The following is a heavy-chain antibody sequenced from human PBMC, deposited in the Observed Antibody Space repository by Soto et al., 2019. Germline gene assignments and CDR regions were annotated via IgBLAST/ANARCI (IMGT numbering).Heavy chain of an antibody. D-gene: IGHD6-13*01. CDR3: SKSIAAAGAYYYGMDV. CDR1: GFTFSSYA. Sequence: GGSLRLSCAASGFTFSSYAMRWVRQAPGKGLEWVSAISGSGGSTYYADSVKGRFTISRDNDKNTLYLQMNSLRAEDAAVYYCSKSIAAAGAYYYGMDVWGQGTTVTVSS. CDR2: ISGSGGST. V-gene: IGHV3-23*01. J-gene: IGHJ6*02.